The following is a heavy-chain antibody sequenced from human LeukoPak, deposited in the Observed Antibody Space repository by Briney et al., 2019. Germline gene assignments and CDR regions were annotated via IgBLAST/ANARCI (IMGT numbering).Heavy chain of an antibody. D-gene: IGHD3-3*01. V-gene: IGHV4-30-2*01. J-gene: IGHJ4*02. CDR1: GGSISSGGYY. Sequence: PSQTLSLACTVSGGSISSGGYYWSWIRQPPGKGLEWIGYIYHSGSTYYNPSLKSRVTISVDRSKNQFSLKLSSVTAADTAVYYCASHFGVVTPFDYWGQGTLVTVSS. CDR3: ASHFGVVTPFDY. CDR2: IYHSGST.